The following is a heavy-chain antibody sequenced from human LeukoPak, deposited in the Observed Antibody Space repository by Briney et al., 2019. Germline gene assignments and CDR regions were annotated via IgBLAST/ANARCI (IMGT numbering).Heavy chain of an antibody. Sequence: GGSLRLSCAASGFTFSSYGMLWVRQAPGKGLDWVAFIRYDGSNKYYADSVKGRFTISRDNSQNTLYLQMNSLRPEDTALYYCAKKSGPIDHAFDIWGQGTLVTVSS. CDR2: IRYDGSNK. D-gene: IGHD1-1*01. J-gene: IGHJ3*02. CDR3: AKKSGPIDHAFDI. V-gene: IGHV3-30*02. CDR1: GFTFSSYG.